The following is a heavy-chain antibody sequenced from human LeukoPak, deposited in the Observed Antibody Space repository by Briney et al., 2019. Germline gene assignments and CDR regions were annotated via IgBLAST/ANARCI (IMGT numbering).Heavy chain of an antibody. CDR3: AREGFYVWGSYRYTGVGRRAY. J-gene: IGHJ4*02. V-gene: IGHV3-48*03. CDR2: ISSSGSTI. Sequence: GGSLRLSCAASGFTFSSYEMNWVRQAPGKGLEWVSYISSSGSTIYYADSVKGRFTISRDNAKNSLYLQTNSLRAEDTAVYYCAREGFYVWGSYRYTGVGRRAYWGQGTLVTVSS. CDR1: GFTFSSYE. D-gene: IGHD3-16*02.